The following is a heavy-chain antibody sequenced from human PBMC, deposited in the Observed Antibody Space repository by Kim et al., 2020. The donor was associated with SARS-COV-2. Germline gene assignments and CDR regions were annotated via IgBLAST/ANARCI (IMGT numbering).Heavy chain of an antibody. CDR3: TRSRQVAVTNWFDP. V-gene: IGHV3-73*01. CDR1: GFTFSGSA. Sequence: GGSLRLSCAASGFTFSGSAMHWVRQASGKGLEWVGRIRSKANSYATAYAAPVKGRFTISRDDSKNTAYLQMNSLKTEDTAVYYCTRSRQVAVTNWFDPWGQGTLVTVSS. J-gene: IGHJ5*02. D-gene: IGHD6-19*01. CDR2: IRSKANSYAT.